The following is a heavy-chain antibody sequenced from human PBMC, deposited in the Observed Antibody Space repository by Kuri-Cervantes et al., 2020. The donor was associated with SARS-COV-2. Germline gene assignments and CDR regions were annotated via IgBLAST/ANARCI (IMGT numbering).Heavy chain of an antibody. D-gene: IGHD2-21*01. CDR2: ISAYNGNT. CDR3: ARVPLAYCGGDCFDY. CDR1: GGTFSSYT. J-gene: IGHJ4*02. V-gene: IGHV1-18*01. Sequence: ASVKVSCKASGGTFSSYTISWVRQAPGQGLEWMGWISAYNGNTNYAQKLQGRVTMTTDPSTSTAYMELRSLRSDDTAVYYCARVPLAYCGGDCFDYWGQGTLVTVSS.